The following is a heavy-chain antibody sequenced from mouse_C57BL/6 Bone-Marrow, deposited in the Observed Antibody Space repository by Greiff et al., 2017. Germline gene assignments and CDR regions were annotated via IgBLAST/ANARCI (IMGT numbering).Heavy chain of an antibody. Sequence: EVQLQQSGPELVKPGASVKISCKASGYTFTDYYMNWVKQSHGKSLEWIGDINPNNGGTSYNQKFKGKATLTVDKSSSTAYMELRSLTSEDSAVYYCARSGITTVVGDYFDYWGQGTTLTVSS. CDR1: GYTFTDYY. J-gene: IGHJ2*01. CDR3: ARSGITTVVGDYFDY. V-gene: IGHV1-26*01. CDR2: INPNNGGT. D-gene: IGHD1-1*01.